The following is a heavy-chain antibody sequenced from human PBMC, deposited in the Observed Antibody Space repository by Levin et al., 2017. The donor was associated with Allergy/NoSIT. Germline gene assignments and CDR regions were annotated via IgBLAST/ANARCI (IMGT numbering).Heavy chain of an antibody. J-gene: IGHJ6*02. CDR3: ARDYTSVNTAMVFGRNYYYGLDV. CDR1: GYTFSAYG. CDR2: ISADNHNT. Sequence: ASVKVSCKAPGYTFSAYGISWVRQAPGQGLEWMGWISADNHNTNYAQKFQGRVTMTTDTPTSTAYMEVRSLRPDDTAVYYCARDYTSVNTAMVFGRNYYYGLDVWGQGTPVTVSS. V-gene: IGHV1-18*01. D-gene: IGHD5-18*01.